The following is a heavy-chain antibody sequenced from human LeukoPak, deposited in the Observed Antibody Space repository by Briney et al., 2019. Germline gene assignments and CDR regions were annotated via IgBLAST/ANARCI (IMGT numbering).Heavy chain of an antibody. J-gene: IGHJ4*02. D-gene: IGHD4-11*01. CDR2: IYTSGST. Sequence: SETLSLTCNVSGGSISSYTWSWIRQPPGKGLEWIGYIYTSGSTNYNPSLKSRVTISVDTSKNQLSLKLSAVTAADTASYYCARVGDYSLKDWGQGTLVTVSS. V-gene: IGHV4-4*08. CDR3: ARVGDYSLKD. CDR1: GGSISSYT.